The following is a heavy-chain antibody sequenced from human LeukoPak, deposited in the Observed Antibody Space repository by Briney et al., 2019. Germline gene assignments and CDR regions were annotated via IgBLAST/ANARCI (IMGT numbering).Heavy chain of an antibody. CDR3: ARVKWELLFFDY. CDR1: GYTFTSYD. J-gene: IGHJ4*02. Sequence: GASVKVSCKASGYTFTSYDINWVRQAAGQGLEWMGWMNPNSGNTGYAQKFQGRVTMTRNTSISTAYMELSSLRSEDTAVYYCARVKWELLFFDYWGQGTLVTVSS. D-gene: IGHD1-26*01. V-gene: IGHV1-8*01. CDR2: MNPNSGNT.